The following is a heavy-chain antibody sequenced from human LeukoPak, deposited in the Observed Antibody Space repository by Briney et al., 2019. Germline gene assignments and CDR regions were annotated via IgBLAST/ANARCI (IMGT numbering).Heavy chain of an antibody. CDR2: ISYDGSNK. CDR1: GFTFSSYA. Sequence: GRSLRLSCAASGFTFSSYAMHWVRQAPGKGLEWVAVISYDGSNKYYADSVKGRFTISRDNSKNTLYLQMNSLRAEDTVVYYCARAIVFTSSFDYWGQGTLVTVSS. V-gene: IGHV3-30-3*01. CDR3: ARAIVFTSSFDY. D-gene: IGHD1-26*01. J-gene: IGHJ4*02.